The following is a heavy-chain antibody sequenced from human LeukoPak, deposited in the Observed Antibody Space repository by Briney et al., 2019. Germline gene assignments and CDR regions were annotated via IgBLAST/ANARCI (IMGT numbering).Heavy chain of an antibody. CDR2: IRYDGSNK. Sequence: EGSLRLSCAASGFTFSSYGMHWVRQAPGKGLEWVAFIRYDGSNKYYADSVKGRFTISRDNSKNTLYLQMNSLRAEDTAVYYCAKDQGYSYGDDAFDIWGQGTMVTVSS. J-gene: IGHJ3*02. V-gene: IGHV3-30*02. CDR1: GFTFSSYG. D-gene: IGHD5-18*01. CDR3: AKDQGYSYGDDAFDI.